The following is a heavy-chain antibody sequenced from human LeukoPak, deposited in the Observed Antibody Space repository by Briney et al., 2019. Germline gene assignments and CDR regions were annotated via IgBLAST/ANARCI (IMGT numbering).Heavy chain of an antibody. V-gene: IGHV3-66*01. CDR1: TITVSSYY. J-gene: IGHJ6*03. CDR3: ASNFYYMDV. CDR2: MHIGGQT. Sequence: GGSLRLSCAGSTITVSSYYMSWVRQAPGRGLEWVSVMHIGGQTFYANSVKDRFTLSRDESKNTLYLQMHSLRAEDTAVYYCASNFYYMDVWGKGTTVTVSS.